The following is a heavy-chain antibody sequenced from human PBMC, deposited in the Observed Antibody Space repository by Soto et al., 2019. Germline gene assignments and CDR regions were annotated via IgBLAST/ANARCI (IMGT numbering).Heavy chain of an antibody. J-gene: IGHJ4*02. D-gene: IGHD6-19*01. CDR2: IIPILGIA. Sequence: QVQLVQSGAEVKKPGSSVKVSCKASGGTFSSYTISWVREAPGQGLEWMGRIIPILGIANYAQKFQGRVTITADKSTSTAYMELSSLRSEDTAVYYCARAMSSGQTDYWGQGTLVTVSS. CDR1: GGTFSSYT. V-gene: IGHV1-69*02. CDR3: ARAMSSGQTDY.